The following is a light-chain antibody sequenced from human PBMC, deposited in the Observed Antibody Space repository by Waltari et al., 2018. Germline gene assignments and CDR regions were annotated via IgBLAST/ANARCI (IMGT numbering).Light chain of an antibody. V-gene: IGLV2-14*01. CDR2: DVS. J-gene: IGLJ2*01. CDR1: SSDVGGYNL. Sequence: QSALTQPASVSGSPGQSITISCTGTSSDVGGYNLVSWYQQHPGKAPKVMIYDVSKRPSGVSNRFSGSKSGNTASLTISGLQAEDEADYYCSSYTTSSVVFGGGTKLTVL. CDR3: SSYTTSSVV.